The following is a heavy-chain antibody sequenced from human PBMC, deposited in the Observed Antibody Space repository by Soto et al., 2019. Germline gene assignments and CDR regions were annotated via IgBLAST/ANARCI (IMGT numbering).Heavy chain of an antibody. D-gene: IGHD3-22*01. CDR2: IYYSGST. CDR3: ARGYYDSSGYSLWFDP. CDR1: GGSISSGDYY. Sequence: TLSLTCTVSGGSISSGDYYWSWIRQPPGKGLEWIGYIYYSGSTYYNPSLKSRVTISVDTSKNQFSLKLSSVTAADTAVYYCARGYYDSSGYSLWFDPWGQGTLVTVSS. J-gene: IGHJ5*02. V-gene: IGHV4-30-4*01.